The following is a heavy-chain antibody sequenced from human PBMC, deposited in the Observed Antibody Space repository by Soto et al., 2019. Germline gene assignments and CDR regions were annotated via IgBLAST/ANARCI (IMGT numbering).Heavy chain of an antibody. Sequence: SVKVSCKASGGAFSSYAISWVRQAPGQGLEWMGGIIPIFGTANYAQKFQGRVTITADKSTSTAYMELSSLRSEDTAVYYCASSDFNAFDIWGQGTMVTVSS. V-gene: IGHV1-69*06. J-gene: IGHJ3*02. CDR2: IIPIFGTA. CDR1: GGAFSSYA. CDR3: ASSDFNAFDI.